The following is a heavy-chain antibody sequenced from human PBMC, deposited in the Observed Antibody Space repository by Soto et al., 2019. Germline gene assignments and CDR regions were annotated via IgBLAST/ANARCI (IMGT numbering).Heavy chain of an antibody. CDR3: AKGNTIGVYHAMEV. J-gene: IGHJ6*02. V-gene: IGHV1-8*01. Sequence: ASVKVSCKASGYSFISYDINWVRQATGQVLEWMGWMNPKSANTGYAQKFQGRVTMTRNTSINTAYMELSSLRSEDTAVYYCAKGNTIGVYHAMEVWGQGTTVTVSS. CDR1: GYSFISYD. CDR2: MNPKSANT.